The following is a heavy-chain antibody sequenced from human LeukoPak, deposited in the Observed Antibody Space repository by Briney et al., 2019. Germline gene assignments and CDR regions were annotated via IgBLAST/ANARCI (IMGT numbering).Heavy chain of an antibody. D-gene: IGHD2-8*01. Sequence: SETLSLTCTVSGGSISSYYWSWIRQPPGKGLEWIGYIYYSGSTNYNPSLKSRVTISVDTSKNQFSLKLSSVTAADTAVYYCARPLDCTNGVCLGSDPWGQGTLVTVSS. J-gene: IGHJ5*02. CDR1: GGSISSYY. CDR3: ARPLDCTNGVCLGSDP. CDR2: IYYSGST. V-gene: IGHV4-59*08.